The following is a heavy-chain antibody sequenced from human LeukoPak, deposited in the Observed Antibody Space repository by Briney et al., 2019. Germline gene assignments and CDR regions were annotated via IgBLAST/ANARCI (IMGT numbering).Heavy chain of an antibody. Sequence: SETLSLTCTVSGGSISNYYWSWIRQPAGKGLEWIGRIYSSGSTDYSPSLKSRVTMSVDTSKNQFSLNLRSVTAADTAVYYCARGPPPDFDCWGQGTLVTVSS. V-gene: IGHV4-4*07. CDR1: GGSISNYY. J-gene: IGHJ4*02. CDR3: ARGPPPDFDC. CDR2: IYSSGST.